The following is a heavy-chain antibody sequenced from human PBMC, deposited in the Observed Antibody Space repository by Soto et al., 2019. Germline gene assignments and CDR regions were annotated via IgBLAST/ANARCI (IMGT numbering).Heavy chain of an antibody. J-gene: IGHJ3*02. V-gene: IGHV4-39*01. CDR3: ARRGYYAISAFDI. CDR1: GGSISSRDYY. D-gene: IGHD2-8*01. Sequence: SETLSLTCTVSGGSISSRDYYWGWIRQPPGKGLEWIGSIDYSGSAYYNPSLKSPVTVSVDTSKNQFSLKLSSVTAADTAVYYCARRGYYAISAFDIWGQGTMVTVSS. CDR2: IDYSGSA.